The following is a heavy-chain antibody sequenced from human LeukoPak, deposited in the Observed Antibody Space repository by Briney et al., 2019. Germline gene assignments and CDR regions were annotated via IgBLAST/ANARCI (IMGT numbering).Heavy chain of an antibody. CDR3: ARGTPTKGMDV. V-gene: IGHV3-33*01. Sequence: GGPLRLSCAASGFTFSSYGMHWVRQAPGKGLEWVAVIWYDGSNKYYADSVKGRFTISRDNSKNTLYLQMNSLRAEDTAVYYCARGTPTKGMDVWGKGTTVTVSS. CDR1: GFTFSSYG. J-gene: IGHJ6*04. CDR2: IWYDGSNK. D-gene: IGHD2-2*01.